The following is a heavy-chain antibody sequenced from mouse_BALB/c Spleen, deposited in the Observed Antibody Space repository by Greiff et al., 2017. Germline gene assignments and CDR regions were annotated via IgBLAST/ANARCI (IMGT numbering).Heavy chain of an antibody. Sequence: EVQVVESGGGLVQPGGSRKLSCAASGFTFSSFGMHWVRQAPEKGLEWVAYISSGSSTIYYADTVKGRFTISRDNPKNTLFLQMTSLRSEDTAMYYCARSEYFDVWGAGTTVTVSS. CDR2: ISSGSSTI. CDR3: ARSEYFDV. CDR1: GFTFSSFG. J-gene: IGHJ1*01. V-gene: IGHV5-17*02.